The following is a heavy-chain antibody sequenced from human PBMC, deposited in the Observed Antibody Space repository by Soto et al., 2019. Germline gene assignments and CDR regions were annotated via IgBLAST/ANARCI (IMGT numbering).Heavy chain of an antibody. CDR1: GFTFSSYG. J-gene: IGHJ6*02. Sequence: QVQLVESGGGVVQPGRSLRLSCAASGFTFSSYGRHWVRQAPGKGLEWVAVISYDGSNKYYADSVKGRFTISRANSKNTLYLQMNRLRDEDTAVDYCAKAGGDIAEAGLYYYYYGIEVWGQGTTVTV. CDR3: AKAGGDIAEAGLYYYYYGIEV. V-gene: IGHV3-30*18. CDR2: ISYDGSNK. D-gene: IGHD6-13*01.